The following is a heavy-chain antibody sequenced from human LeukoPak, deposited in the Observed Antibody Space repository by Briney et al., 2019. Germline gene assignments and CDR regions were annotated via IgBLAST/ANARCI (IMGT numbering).Heavy chain of an antibody. V-gene: IGHV3-23*01. J-gene: IGHJ5*02. CDR1: GFTFSNYA. CDR2: ITGSGDNT. D-gene: IGHD3-3*01. CDR3: ARDPVLRSGPWFDP. Sequence: GGSLRLSCAASGFTFSNYAMSWVRQAPEKGLEWVSAITGSGDNTYNADSVKGRFTISRDNSKNTLYLQMNSLRAEDTAVYYCARDPVLRSGPWFDPWGQGTLVTVSS.